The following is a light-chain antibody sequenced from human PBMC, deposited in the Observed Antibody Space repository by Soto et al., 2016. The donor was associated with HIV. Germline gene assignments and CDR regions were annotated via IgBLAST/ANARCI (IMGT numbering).Light chain of an antibody. CDR3: QQYYTYT. J-gene: IGKJ1*01. CDR1: QDITTW. V-gene: IGKV1-5*03. CDR2: KAS. Sequence: DIQMTQSPSTLSASVGDRVTITCRASQDITTWLAWYQQKPGKPPKLLIYKASTLEDGVPSRFSGNASGTEFTLTIISLQPDDFATYYCQQYYTYTFGQGTKVDMK.